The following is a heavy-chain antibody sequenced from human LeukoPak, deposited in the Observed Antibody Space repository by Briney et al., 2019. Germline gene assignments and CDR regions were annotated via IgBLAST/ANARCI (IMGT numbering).Heavy chain of an antibody. CDR2: ISGSGGST. CDR1: GFTFSSYA. CDR3: AIRPYYYDSSGPN. V-gene: IGHV3-23*01. Sequence: PGGSLRLSCAASGFTFSSYAMSWVRQAPGKGLEWASAISGSGGSTYYADSVKGRFTISRDNSKNTLYLQMNSLRAEDTAVYYCAIRPYYYDSSGPNWGQGTLVTVSS. J-gene: IGHJ4*02. D-gene: IGHD3-22*01.